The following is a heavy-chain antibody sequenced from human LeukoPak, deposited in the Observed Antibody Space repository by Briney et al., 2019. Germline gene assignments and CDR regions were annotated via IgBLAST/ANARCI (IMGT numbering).Heavy chain of an antibody. J-gene: IGHJ4*02. CDR3: ARGEYYDSSGYYLWYFDY. CDR2: ISYDGSNK. V-gene: IGHV3-30-3*01. CDR1: GFTFSSYA. Sequence: GGSLRLSCAASGFTFSSYAMHWVRRAPGKGLEWVAVISYDGSNKYYADSVKGRFTISRDNSKNTLYLQMNSLRAEDTAVYYCARGEYYDSSGYYLWYFDYWGQGTLVTVSS. D-gene: IGHD3-22*01.